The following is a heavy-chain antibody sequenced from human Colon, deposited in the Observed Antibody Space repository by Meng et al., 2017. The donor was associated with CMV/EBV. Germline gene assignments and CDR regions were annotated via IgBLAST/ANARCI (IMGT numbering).Heavy chain of an antibody. D-gene: IGHD1-26*01. CDR2: MNPNSGNT. V-gene: IGHV1-8*03. CDR1: GYTFTSYD. J-gene: IGHJ5*02. CDR3: ARTGIVGAQQSGYWLAP. Sequence: ASVTVSCKASGYTFTSYDINWVRQATGQGLEWMGWMNPNSGNTGYAQKFQGRVTITRNTSISTAYMELSSLTSDDTAVYYCARTGIVGAQQSGYWLAPWGQGTQVTVSS.